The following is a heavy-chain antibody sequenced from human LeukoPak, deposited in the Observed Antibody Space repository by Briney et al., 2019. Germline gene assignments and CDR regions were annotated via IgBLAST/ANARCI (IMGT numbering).Heavy chain of an antibody. D-gene: IGHD2-15*01. CDR1: GFTFRNYG. Sequence: GGSLRLSCAASGFTFRNYGMHWVRQAPGKGLEWVAVIWYDGSNKYYADSVKGRFTISRDNSKNTVYLQMNSLRVEDMAVYYCARDGGGWFDPWGQGTLVIVSS. CDR2: IWYDGSNK. V-gene: IGHV3-33*01. J-gene: IGHJ5*02. CDR3: ARDGGGWFDP.